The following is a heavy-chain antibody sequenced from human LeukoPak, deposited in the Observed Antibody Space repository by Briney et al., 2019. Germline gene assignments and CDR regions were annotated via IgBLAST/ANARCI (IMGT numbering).Heavy chain of an antibody. CDR3: ARVSPEGDSSSWYPGWFDP. V-gene: IGHV1-18*01. Sequence: ASVKVSCKASGYTFTSYGISWVRQAPGQGLEWMGWISAYNGNTNYARKLQGRVTMTTDTSTSTAYMELRSLRSDDTAVYYCARVSPEGDSSSWYPGWFDPWGQGTLVTVSS. D-gene: IGHD6-13*01. J-gene: IGHJ5*02. CDR1: GYTFTSYG. CDR2: ISAYNGNT.